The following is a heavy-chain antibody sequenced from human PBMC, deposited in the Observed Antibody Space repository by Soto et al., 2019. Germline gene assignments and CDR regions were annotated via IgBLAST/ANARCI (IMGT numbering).Heavy chain of an antibody. CDR2: ISAYNGDT. Sequence: ASVKVSCKASGYTFTSYGISWVRRAPGRGLEWMGWISAYNGDTNYAQKVQDRVTMTTDTSTSTAYMELRSLRFDDTAVYFCALPHLQLVYLDGFDFWGQGPPAT. D-gene: IGHD6-13*01. J-gene: IGHJ4*02. CDR1: GYTFTSYG. CDR3: ALPHLQLVYLDGFDF. V-gene: IGHV1-18*04.